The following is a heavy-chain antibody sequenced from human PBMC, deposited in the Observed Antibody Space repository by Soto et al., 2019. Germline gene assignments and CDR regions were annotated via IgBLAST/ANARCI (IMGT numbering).Heavy chain of an antibody. J-gene: IGHJ6*02. D-gene: IGHD3-9*01. CDR3: AREGYDILTRPLGYYYYGMDV. CDR1: GFTFSSYG. Sequence: GGSLRLSCAASGFTFSSYGMHWVRQAPGKGLEWVAVIWYDGSNKYYADSVKGRFTISRDNSKNTLYLQMNSLRAEDTAVYYCAREGYDILTRPLGYYYYGMDVWGQGTTVTVSS. V-gene: IGHV3-33*01. CDR2: IWYDGSNK.